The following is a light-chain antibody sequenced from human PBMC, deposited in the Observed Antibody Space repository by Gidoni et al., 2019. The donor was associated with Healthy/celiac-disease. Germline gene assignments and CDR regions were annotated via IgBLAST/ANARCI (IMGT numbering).Light chain of an antibody. V-gene: IGKV1-39*01. CDR3: EQSDSTPRT. J-gene: IGKJ2*01. CDR1: KSISTY. CDR2: AAS. Sequence: DIQMTQSLSSLSASVGDRVTITCRASKSISTYLNWYQQKPGKARKLLIYAASSLQSGVPSRVSGSGSGTDCTLTISSLQPEDFATYYCEQSDSTPRTFGQGTKLEIK.